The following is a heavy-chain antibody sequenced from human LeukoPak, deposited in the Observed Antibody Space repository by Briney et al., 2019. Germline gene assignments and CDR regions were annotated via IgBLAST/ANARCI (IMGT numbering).Heavy chain of an antibody. Sequence: GGSLRLSCAASGFTFRNYWMHWVRQAPGKGPMWVSHINNDGSRTDYADFVKGRFTISRDNAKNTLFLQMNSLRVDDTAIYYCARDLREWGQGTLVTVSS. CDR1: GFTFRNYW. V-gene: IGHV3-74*01. D-gene: IGHD1-26*01. CDR2: INNDGSRT. J-gene: IGHJ4*02. CDR3: ARDLRE.